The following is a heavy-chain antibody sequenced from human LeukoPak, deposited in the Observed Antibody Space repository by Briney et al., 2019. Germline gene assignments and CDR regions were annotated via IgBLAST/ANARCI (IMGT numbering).Heavy chain of an antibody. D-gene: IGHD2-21*01. Sequence: GGSLRLSCAASGLTVSDNFMSWVRQAPGKGLEWVSVLYRGGNTYYADSVRGRFTISRDNSKNMVYLQMNSLTAEDTAVYYCTRDRIEGATSDSDYWGQGTLVTVSS. CDR3: TRDRIEGATSDSDY. CDR2: LYRGGNT. V-gene: IGHV3-66*01. J-gene: IGHJ4*02. CDR1: GLTVSDNF.